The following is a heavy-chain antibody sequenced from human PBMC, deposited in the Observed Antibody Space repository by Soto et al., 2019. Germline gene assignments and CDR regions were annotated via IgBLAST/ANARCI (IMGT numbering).Heavy chain of an antibody. V-gene: IGHV5-51*01. CDR1: GYSFTSYW. J-gene: IGHJ4*02. CDR3: ARLPTVTIRPLRYFAS. CDR2: IYPGDSDT. Sequence: GESLKISCKGSGYSFTSYWIGWVRQMPGKGLEWMGVIYPGDSDTRYSPSFQGQVTISADKSISTAYLQWSSLKASDTAMYYCARLPTVTIRPLRYFASWAKETLAPVSS. D-gene: IGHD4-17*01.